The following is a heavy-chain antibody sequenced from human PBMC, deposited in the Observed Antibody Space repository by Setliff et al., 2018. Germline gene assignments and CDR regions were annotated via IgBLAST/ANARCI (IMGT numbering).Heavy chain of an antibody. CDR1: GYTFTSYG. J-gene: IGHJ4*02. V-gene: IGHV1-18*01. Sequence: GASVKVSCKASGYTFTSYGIRWARQAPGQGLEWMGWISAYNGYTIYAQKFQGRVTMTRDTSTSTVYLELSSLRAEDTAVYYCARAPAHDYADYMFMTTMGYYFDYWGQGTLVTVSS. CDR2: ISAYNGYT. CDR3: ARAPAHDYADYMFMTTMGYYFDY. D-gene: IGHD4-17*01.